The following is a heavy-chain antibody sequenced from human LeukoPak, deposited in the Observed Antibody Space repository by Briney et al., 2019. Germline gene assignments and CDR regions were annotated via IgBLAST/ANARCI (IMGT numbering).Heavy chain of an antibody. D-gene: IGHD5-12*01. Sequence: SQTLSLTCTVSGGSISSGDYYWSWIRQPPGKGLEWIGSIYHSGSTYYNPSLKSRVTISVDTSKNQFSLKLSSVTAADTAVYYCARRVDIVATIFDYWGQGTLVTVSS. CDR3: ARRVDIVATIFDY. CDR1: GGSISSGDYY. J-gene: IGHJ4*02. CDR2: IYHSGST. V-gene: IGHV4-30-2*03.